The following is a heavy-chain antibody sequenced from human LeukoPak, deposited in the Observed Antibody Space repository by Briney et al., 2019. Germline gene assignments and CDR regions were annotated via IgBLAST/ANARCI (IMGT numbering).Heavy chain of an antibody. CDR3: ARVPSHYYGSGSPRRFFDY. CDR1: GFTFSDYY. CDR2: ISSIGSTI. D-gene: IGHD3-10*01. J-gene: IGHJ4*02. V-gene: IGHV3-11*01. Sequence: GGSLRLSCAASGFTFSDYYMSWIRQAPGKGLEWVSYISSIGSTIYYADSVKGRFTISRDNAKNSLYLQMNSLRAEDTAVYYCARVPSHYYGSGSPRRFFDYWGQGTLVTVSS.